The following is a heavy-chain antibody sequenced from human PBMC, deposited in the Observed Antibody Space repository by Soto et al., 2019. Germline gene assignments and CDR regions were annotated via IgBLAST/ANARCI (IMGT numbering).Heavy chain of an antibody. CDR1: GFTFSSYT. CDR3: ARNFGDYGDYDK. J-gene: IGHJ4*02. Sequence: EVHLVESGGGLVTPGGSLRLSCVASGFTFSSYTMDWVRQAPGKGLVWVSSISASSTYIYYTDSLRGRFSISRDNAKNSLYLQMNSLRAEDTAVYYCARNFGDYGDYDKWGQGILVTGSS. V-gene: IGHV3-21*01. CDR2: ISASSTYI. D-gene: IGHD4-17*01.